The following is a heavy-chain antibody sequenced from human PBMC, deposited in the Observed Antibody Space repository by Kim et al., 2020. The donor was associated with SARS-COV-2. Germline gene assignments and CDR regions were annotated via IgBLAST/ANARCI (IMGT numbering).Heavy chain of an antibody. V-gene: IGHV3-30*18. J-gene: IGHJ6*02. CDR3: AKEERVAAAAPPMSRIYYYYYGMDV. D-gene: IGHD2-2*01. CDR1: GFTFRSYG. CDR2: ISHDGYNK. Sequence: GGSLRLSCAASGFTFRSYGIHWVRQAPGKGLDWVAVISHDGYNKYYADSVKGRFTISRDNSKNTLYLQMNSLRAEDTAVYYCAKEERVAAAAPPMSRIYYYYYGMDVWGQGTTVTVSS.